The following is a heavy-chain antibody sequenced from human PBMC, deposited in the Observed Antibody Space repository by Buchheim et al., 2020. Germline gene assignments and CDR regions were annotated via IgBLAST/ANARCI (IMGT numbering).Heavy chain of an antibody. CDR3: AREFIGAGTYFDY. J-gene: IGHJ4*02. CDR1: GFTFSSYA. D-gene: IGHD6-19*01. V-gene: IGHV3-30-3*01. CDR2: ISDDGSNK. Sequence: QVQLVESGGGVVQPGRSLRLSCAASGFTFSSYAMHWVRQAPGKGLEWVAAISDDGSNKYYADAVKGRFTISRDNSKNTLYLQMNSLRAEDTAVYYCAREFIGAGTYFDYWGQGTL.